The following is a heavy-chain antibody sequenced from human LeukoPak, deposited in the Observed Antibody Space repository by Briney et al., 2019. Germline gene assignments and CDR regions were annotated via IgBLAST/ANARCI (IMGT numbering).Heavy chain of an antibody. D-gene: IGHD4-23*01. J-gene: IGHJ5*02. Sequence: ASVKVSCKASGYTFTSYGISWVRQAPGQGLEWMGWISAYNGNTNYAQKLQGRVTMTTDTSTSTAYMELRSLRSDDTAVYYCARDHAAGWELPLNWFDPWGQGTLVTVSS. CDR1: GYTFTSYG. V-gene: IGHV1-18*01. CDR3: ARDHAAGWELPLNWFDP. CDR2: ISAYNGNT.